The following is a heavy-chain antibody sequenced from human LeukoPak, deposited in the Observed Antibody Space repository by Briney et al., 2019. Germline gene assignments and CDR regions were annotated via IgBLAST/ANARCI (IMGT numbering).Heavy chain of an antibody. CDR2: INHSGST. CDR3: AGHSGSYSRAY. CDR1: GGSFSGYY. V-gene: IGHV4-34*01. Sequence: PSETLSLTCAVYGGSFSGYYWSWIRQPPGKGLEWTGEINHSGSTNYNPSLKSRVTISVDTSKNQFSLKLSSVTAADTAVYYCAGHSGSYSRAYWGQGTLVTVSS. J-gene: IGHJ4*02. D-gene: IGHD1-26*01.